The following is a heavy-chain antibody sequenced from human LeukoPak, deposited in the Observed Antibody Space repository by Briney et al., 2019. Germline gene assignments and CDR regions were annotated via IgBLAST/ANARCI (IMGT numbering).Heavy chain of an antibody. J-gene: IGHJ4*02. Sequence: PGTSLRLSCAASGFTVSDNYMSWVRQAPGKGLEWVSIIYSGGNTYYADSVKGRFTISRDNSKNTLYLQMNSLRAEDTAVYYCARVMGVATINVDYWGQGTLVTVSS. CDR2: IYSGGNT. CDR3: ARVMGVATINVDY. V-gene: IGHV3-53*01. CDR1: GFTVSDNY. D-gene: IGHD5-12*01.